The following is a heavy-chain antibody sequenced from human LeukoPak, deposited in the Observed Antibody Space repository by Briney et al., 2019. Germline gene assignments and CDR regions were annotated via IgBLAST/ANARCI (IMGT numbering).Heavy chain of an antibody. CDR2: IYYSGST. CDR3: ARAMGQLPNY. J-gene: IGHJ4*02. CDR1: GGSISSSSYY. V-gene: IGHV4-39*07. D-gene: IGHD1-26*01. Sequence: NPSETLSLTCTVSGGSISSSSYYWGWIRQPPGKGLEWIGSIYYSGSTYYNPSLKSRVTTSVDTSKNQFSLKLSSVTAADTAVYYCARAMGQLPNYWGQGTLVTVSS.